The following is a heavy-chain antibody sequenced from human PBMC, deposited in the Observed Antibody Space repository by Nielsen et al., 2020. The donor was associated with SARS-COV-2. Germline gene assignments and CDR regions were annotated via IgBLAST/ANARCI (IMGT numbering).Heavy chain of an antibody. Sequence: GESLKISCAASGFTFSNYAMSWVRQAPGKGLEWVSAISGSGGSTYYADSVKGRFTISRDNAKNTLYLQMNSLRAEDTAVYYCVRGLQVPNGLAHRWGQGTLVTVSS. D-gene: IGHD3-16*01. V-gene: IGHV3-23*01. CDR1: GFTFSNYA. CDR3: VRGLQVPNGLAHR. CDR2: ISGSGGST. J-gene: IGHJ4*02.